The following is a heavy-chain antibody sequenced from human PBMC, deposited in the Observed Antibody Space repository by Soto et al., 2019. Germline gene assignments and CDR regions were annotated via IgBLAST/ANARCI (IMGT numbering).Heavy chain of an antibody. V-gene: IGHV1-18*04. Sequence: QVQLVQSGAEVKRPAASVKVSCKASGYTFTSYGIVWVRQAPGQGLEWMGWISPYSGETRYAEKFQDRVTLTTDTSTKTAYMDLGNLKSDDTAVYWCARGPVAGSDFWGQGTLVTVSS. CDR1: GYTFTSYG. J-gene: IGHJ4*02. D-gene: IGHD6-19*01. CDR3: ARGPVAGSDF. CDR2: ISPYSGET.